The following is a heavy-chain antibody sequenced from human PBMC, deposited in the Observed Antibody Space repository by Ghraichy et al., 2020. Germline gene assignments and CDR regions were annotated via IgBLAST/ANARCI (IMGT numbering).Heavy chain of an antibody. D-gene: IGHD5-18*01. V-gene: IGHV3-23*01. CDR3: AKGETYVDTAIVFDY. J-gene: IGHJ4*02. CDR2: ISGSGGST. Sequence: GGSLRLSCAASGFTFSSYAMSWVRQAPGKGLEWVSAISGSGGSTYYADSVKGRFTISRDNSKNTLYLQMNSLRAEDTAVYYCAKGETYVDTAIVFDYWGQGTLVTVSS. CDR1: GFTFSSYA.